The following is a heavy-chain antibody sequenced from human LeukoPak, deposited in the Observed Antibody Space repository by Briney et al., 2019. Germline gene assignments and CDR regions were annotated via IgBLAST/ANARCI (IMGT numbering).Heavy chain of an antibody. CDR2: INPNSGGT. D-gene: IGHD3-22*01. Sequence: ASVKVSCKASGYTFTGYYMHWVRQAPGQGLEWMGWINPNSGGTNYAQKFQGRVTMTRDTSISTAYVDLSRLRSDDTAVYYCARVKNYYDSSGYLYYFDYWGQGTLVTVSS. CDR1: GYTFTGYY. CDR3: ARVKNYYDSSGYLYYFDY. V-gene: IGHV1-2*02. J-gene: IGHJ4*02.